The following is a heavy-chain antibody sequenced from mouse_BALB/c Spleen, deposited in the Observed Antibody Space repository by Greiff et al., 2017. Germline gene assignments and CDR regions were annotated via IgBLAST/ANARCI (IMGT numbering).Heavy chain of an antibody. D-gene: IGHD2-4*01. CDR1: GFTFNTYA. CDR3: VRQKGYDYDERFAY. CDR2: IRSKSNNYAT. V-gene: IGHV10-1*02. J-gene: IGHJ3*01. Sequence: EVMLVESGGGLVQPKGSLKLSCAASGFTFNTYAMNWVRQAPGKGLEWVARIRSKSNNYATYYADSVKDRFTISRDDSQSMLYLQMNNLKTEDTAMYYGVRQKGYDYDERFAYWGQGTLVTVSA.